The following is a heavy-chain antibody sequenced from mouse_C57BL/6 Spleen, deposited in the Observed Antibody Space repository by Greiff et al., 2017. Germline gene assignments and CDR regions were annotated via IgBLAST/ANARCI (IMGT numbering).Heavy chain of an antibody. CDR2: IYPGSGNT. D-gene: IGHD2-4*01. CDR1: GYTFTDYY. J-gene: IGHJ4*01. Sequence: QVQLKQSGAELVRPGASVKLSCKASGYTFTDYYINWVKQRPGQGLEWIARIYPGSGNTYYNEKFKGKATLTAEKSSSTAYMQLSSLTSEDSAVYFCARYDDYDDYYAMDYWGQGTSVTVSS. CDR3: ARYDDYDDYYAMDY. V-gene: IGHV1-76*01.